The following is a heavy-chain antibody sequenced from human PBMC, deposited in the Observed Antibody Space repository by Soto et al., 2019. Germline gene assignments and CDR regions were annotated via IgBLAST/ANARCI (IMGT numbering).Heavy chain of an antibody. V-gene: IGHV1-69*13. CDR1: RVTFSSYA. CDR2: IIPIFGTA. CDR3: ARDEAGHRRSMEV. J-gene: IGHJ6*02. Sequence: GASAKVSCKYCRVTFSSYAISWLRHYPGQGLEWMGGIIPIFGTANYAQKFQGRVTITADESTSTVYMELSSLRSEDTAVYYCARDEAGHRRSMEVWGQGTTVTV.